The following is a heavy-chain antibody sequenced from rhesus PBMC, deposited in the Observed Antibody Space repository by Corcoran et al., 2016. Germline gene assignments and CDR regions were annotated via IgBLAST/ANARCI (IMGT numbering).Heavy chain of an antibody. CDR2: IYGSGGGT. V-gene: IGHV4-106*01. CDR3: ASPIAAVRYYFDY. J-gene: IGHJ4*01. Sequence: QVQLQESGPGLVKPSETLSLTCAVSGGSISDDYYWSWIRQPPGKGLEWIGYIYGSGGGTNYNPSLKNRVTSSMDTAKNQFSLKLSSVTAADTAVYYCASPIAAVRYYFDYWGQGVLVTVSS. D-gene: IGHD6-25*01. CDR1: GGSISDDYY.